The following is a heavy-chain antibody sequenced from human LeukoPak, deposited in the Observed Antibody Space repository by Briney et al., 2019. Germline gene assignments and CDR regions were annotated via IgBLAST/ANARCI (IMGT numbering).Heavy chain of an antibody. J-gene: IGHJ4*02. V-gene: IGHV3-30*04. CDR2: ISYDGGNI. Sequence: GGSLRLSCAPSGFSFGDFAMHWVRQAPGKGLEWVALISYDGGNIYYADSVRGRFTISRDNSKNMLFLRMNSLRPEDTAVYYCARDPPFRSGWSQNLFDHWGQGTLVTVSS. CDR1: GFSFGDFA. D-gene: IGHD6-19*01. CDR3: ARDPPFRSGWSQNLFDH.